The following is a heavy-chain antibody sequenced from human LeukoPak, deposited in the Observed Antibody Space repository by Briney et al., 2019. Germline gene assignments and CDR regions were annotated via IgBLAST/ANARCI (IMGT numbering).Heavy chain of an antibody. CDR3: ARDVPDFWSGYGGFDYYYGMDV. Sequence: GGSLRHSCAASGFTVSSNYMSWVRQAPGKGLEWVSVIYSGGSTYYADSVKGRFTISRDNSKNTLYLQMNSLRAEDTAVYYCARDVPDFWSGYGGFDYYYGMDVWGQGTTVTVSS. CDR1: GFTVSSNY. CDR2: IYSGGST. D-gene: IGHD3-3*01. J-gene: IGHJ6*02. V-gene: IGHV3-53*01.